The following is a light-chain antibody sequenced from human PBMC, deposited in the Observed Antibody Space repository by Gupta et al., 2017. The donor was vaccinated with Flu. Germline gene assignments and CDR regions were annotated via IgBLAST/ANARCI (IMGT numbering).Light chain of an antibody. CDR2: DVS. CDR3: CSYAGSYTYV. V-gene: IGLV2-11*01. J-gene: IGLJ1*01. Sequence: SALTPPRSVSGSPGQSVTLSCTRTSSDVGGYNYVSWYQQHPGKAPKLMIYDVSKRPSGVPDRFSGSKSGNTASLTISGLQAEDEADYYCCSYAGSYTYVFGTGTKVTVL. CDR1: SSDVGGYNY.